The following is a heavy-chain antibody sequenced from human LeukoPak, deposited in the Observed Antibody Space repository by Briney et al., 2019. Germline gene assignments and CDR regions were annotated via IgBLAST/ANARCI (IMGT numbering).Heavy chain of an antibody. CDR2: IYYSGST. CDR1: GGSISSYY. V-gene: IGHV4-59*08. CDR3: ARCGSAITMVRGVTNDAFDI. Sequence: PSETLSLTCTVSGGSISSYYWSWIRQPPGKGLEWIGYIYYSGSTNYNPSLKSRVTISVDTSKNQFSLKLSSVTAADTAVYYCARCGSAITMVRGVTNDAFDIWGQGTMVTVSS. J-gene: IGHJ3*02. D-gene: IGHD3-10*01.